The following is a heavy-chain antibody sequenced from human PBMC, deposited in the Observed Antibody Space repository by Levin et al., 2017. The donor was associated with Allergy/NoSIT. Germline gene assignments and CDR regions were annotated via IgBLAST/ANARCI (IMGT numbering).Heavy chain of an antibody. J-gene: IGHJ4*02. CDR3: AREGFWTD. V-gene: IGHV3-11*06. Sequence: GGSLRLSCAASGFRFSNYYMSWIRQVPGKGLEWVSYISVSGRETNYADAVKGRFTISRDNAKNSLSLQMNNLRVDDSAVYYCAREGFWTDWGQGTLVTVSS. D-gene: IGHD3/OR15-3a*01. CDR2: ISVSGRET. CDR1: GFRFSNYY.